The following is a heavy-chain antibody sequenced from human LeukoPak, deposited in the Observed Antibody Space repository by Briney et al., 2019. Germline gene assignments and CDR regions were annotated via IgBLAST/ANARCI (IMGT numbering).Heavy chain of an antibody. CDR3: ARLRPPSNSDADY. D-gene: IGHD4-23*01. Sequence: SETLSLTCDVSGYSISSGYFWGWIRQPPGKGLEWIGSIYHSGNTYYNPSLKSRVTISLDTSKNQFSLKLTSVTAADTAVYYCARLRPPSNSDADYWGQGALVTVSS. J-gene: IGHJ4*02. V-gene: IGHV4-38-2*01. CDR1: GYSISSGYF. CDR2: IYHSGNT.